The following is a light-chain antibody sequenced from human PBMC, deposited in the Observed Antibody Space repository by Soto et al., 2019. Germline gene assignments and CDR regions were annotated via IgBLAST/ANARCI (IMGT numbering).Light chain of an antibody. CDR3: QTWGTGISLV. V-gene: IGLV4-69*01. CDR1: SGHSSYA. J-gene: IGLJ3*02. Sequence: QPVLTQSPSASASLGASVKLTCTLSSGHSSYAIAWHQQQPEKGPRYLMKVNSDGSHSKGDVIPDRFSGSSSGAERYLTISSLQSEDEADYYCQTWGTGISLVFGGGNKFTVL. CDR2: VNSDGSH.